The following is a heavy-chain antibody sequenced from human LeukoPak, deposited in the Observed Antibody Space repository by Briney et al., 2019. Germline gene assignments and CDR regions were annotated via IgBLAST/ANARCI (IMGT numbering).Heavy chain of an antibody. D-gene: IGHD3-22*01. CDR2: MYYSGST. CDR1: GGSISSGDYY. V-gene: IGHV4-30-4*01. J-gene: IGHJ5*02. CDR3: ARPYYYDSRIDP. Sequence: ESSETLSLTCTVSGGSISSGDYYWSWIGQPPGKGLEWIAYMYYSGSTYYNPSLKSRVTMSADTSKNQLSLKLSSVTAADTAVYYCARPYYYDSRIDPWGQGILVTVSS.